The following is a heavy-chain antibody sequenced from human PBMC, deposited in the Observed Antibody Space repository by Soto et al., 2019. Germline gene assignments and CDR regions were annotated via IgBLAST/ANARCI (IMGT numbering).Heavy chain of an antibody. CDR1: GYTFTSYY. V-gene: IGHV1-46*01. CDR3: ARDSILGHCSSTSCYIMRYYYYGMDV. CDR2: INPSGGST. J-gene: IGHJ6*02. D-gene: IGHD2-2*02. Sequence: QVQLVQSGAEVKKPGASVKVSCKASGYTFTSYYMHWVRQAPGQGLEWMGIINPSGGSTSYAQKFQGRVTMTRDTSTSTVYMELSSLRSEDTAVYYCARDSILGHCSSTSCYIMRYYYYGMDVWGQGTTVTVSS.